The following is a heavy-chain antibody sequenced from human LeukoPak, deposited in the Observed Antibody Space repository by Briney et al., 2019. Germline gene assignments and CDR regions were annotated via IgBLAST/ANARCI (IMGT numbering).Heavy chain of an antibody. CDR3: ARDIVASSVFYFDY. Sequence: ASVKVSCKASGYTFTGYYMHWVRQAPGQGLEWMGWINPNSGGTNYAQKFQGRVTMIRDTSISTAYMELSRLRSDDTAVYYCARDIVASSVFYFDYWGQGTLVTVSS. V-gene: IGHV1-2*02. D-gene: IGHD2-21*01. CDR2: INPNSGGT. J-gene: IGHJ4*02. CDR1: GYTFTGYY.